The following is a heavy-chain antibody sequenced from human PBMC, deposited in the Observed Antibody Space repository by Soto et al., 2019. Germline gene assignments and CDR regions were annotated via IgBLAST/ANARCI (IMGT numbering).Heavy chain of an antibody. CDR1: GGSISSYY. J-gene: IGHJ6*04. CDR2: IYYSGST. D-gene: IGHD2-15*01. Sequence: SETLSLTCTVSGGSISSYYWSWIRQPPGKGLEWIGYIYYSGSTNYNPSLKSRVTISVDTSKNQFSLKLSSVTAADTAVYYCAREPTYCSGGSCYESAPDVWGKATTVTVAS. CDR3: AREPTYCSGGSCYESAPDV. V-gene: IGHV4-59*01.